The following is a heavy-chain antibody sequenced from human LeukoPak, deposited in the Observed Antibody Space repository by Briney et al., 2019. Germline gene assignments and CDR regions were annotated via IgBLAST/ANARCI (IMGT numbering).Heavy chain of an antibody. CDR3: ARVGVVSSSWLLY. J-gene: IGHJ4*02. D-gene: IGHD6-13*01. CDR2: INWNGGST. CDR1: GFTFDDYS. Sequence: PGGSLRLSCAASGFTFDDYSMTWVRQAPGKGLEWVSGINWNGGSTGYADSVKGRFTISRDNAKNSLYLQMNSLRAEDTAVYYCARVGVVSSSWLLYWGQGTLVAVSS. V-gene: IGHV3-20*04.